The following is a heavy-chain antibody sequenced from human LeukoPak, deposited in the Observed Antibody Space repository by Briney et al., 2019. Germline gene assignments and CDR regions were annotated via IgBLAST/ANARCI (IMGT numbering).Heavy chain of an antibody. CDR3: ASAGSGFYYDSSGYPA. D-gene: IGHD3-22*01. Sequence: GGSLRLSCAASGFTSSDHYMDWVRQAPGKGLEWVGRTRNKANSYTTEYAASVKGRFTISRDDSKNSLYLQMNSLKTEDTAVYYCASAGSGFYYDSSGYPAWGQGTLVTVSS. J-gene: IGHJ5*02. V-gene: IGHV3-72*01. CDR2: TRNKANSYTT. CDR1: GFTSSDHY.